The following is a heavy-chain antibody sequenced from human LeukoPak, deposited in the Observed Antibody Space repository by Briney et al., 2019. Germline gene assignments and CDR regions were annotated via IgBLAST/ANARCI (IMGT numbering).Heavy chain of an antibody. V-gene: IGHV3-23*01. J-gene: IGHJ2*01. D-gene: IGHD3-3*01. CDR2: ISGSGGST. CDR1: GFTFSSYA. Sequence: GGSLRLSCAASGFTFSSYAMSWVRQAPGKGLEWVSAISGSGGSTYYADSVKGRFTISRDNSKNTLYLQMNSLRAEDTAVYYCAKSLDDFWSGYLGWYFDLWGRSTLVTVSS. CDR3: AKSLDDFWSGYLGWYFDL.